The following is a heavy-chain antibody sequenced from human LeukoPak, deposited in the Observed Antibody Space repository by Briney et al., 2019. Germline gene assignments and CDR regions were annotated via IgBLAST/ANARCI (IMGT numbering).Heavy chain of an antibody. Sequence: GGSLRLSCAASGFTFSSYAMSWVRQAPGKGLEWVSAISGSGDSTYYADSVKGRFTISRDNSKNTLYLQMNSLRAEDTAVYYCAKDRVTMVRGVINYFDYWGQGTLVTVSS. CDR1: GFTFSSYA. V-gene: IGHV3-23*01. J-gene: IGHJ4*02. CDR2: ISGSGDST. CDR3: AKDRVTMVRGVINYFDY. D-gene: IGHD3-10*01.